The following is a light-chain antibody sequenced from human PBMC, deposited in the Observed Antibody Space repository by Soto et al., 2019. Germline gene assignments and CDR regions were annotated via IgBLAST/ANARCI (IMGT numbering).Light chain of an antibody. CDR3: QQRSNWPPFT. CDR1: QSVSRH. J-gene: IGKJ4*01. V-gene: IGKV3-11*01. CDR2: DAS. Sequence: EVVLTQSPATLSLSPGERATLSCRASQSVSRHLAWYQQKPGQAPRLLILDASDRATGIPARFSGSGSGTNVTLAISSLEPEEFAVYCCQQRSNWPPFTFGGGTKVEIK.